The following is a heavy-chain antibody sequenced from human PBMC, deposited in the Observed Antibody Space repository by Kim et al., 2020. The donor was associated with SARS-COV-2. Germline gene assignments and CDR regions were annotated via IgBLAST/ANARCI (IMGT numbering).Heavy chain of an antibody. CDR3: ARGGSSEFDY. V-gene: IGHV4-59*09. J-gene: IGHJ4*02. CDR2: ST. Sequence: STNYHPSLKSRVTISVDTSKNQFSLKLSSVTAADTAVYYCARGGSSEFDYWGQGTLVTVYS. D-gene: IGHD6-13*01.